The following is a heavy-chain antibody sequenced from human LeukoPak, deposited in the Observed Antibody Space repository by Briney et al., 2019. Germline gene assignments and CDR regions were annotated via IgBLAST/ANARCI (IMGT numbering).Heavy chain of an antibody. Sequence: SETLSLTCTVLGDSVTSNYWSWIRQPPGKGLEWIGSIYYSGSTYYNPSLKSRVTISVDTSKNQFSLKLSSVTAADTAVYYCARTYYDFWSGSGAIWGQGTMVTVSS. CDR3: ARTYYDFWSGSGAI. CDR2: IYYSGST. V-gene: IGHV4-59*05. CDR1: GDSVTSNY. J-gene: IGHJ3*02. D-gene: IGHD3-3*01.